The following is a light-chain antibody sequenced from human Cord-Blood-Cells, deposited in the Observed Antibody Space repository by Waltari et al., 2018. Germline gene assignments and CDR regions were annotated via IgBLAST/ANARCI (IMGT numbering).Light chain of an antibody. J-gene: IGLJ2*01. CDR3: QAWDSSTVV. CDR2: EDS. CDR1: KLGDKY. V-gene: IGLV3-1*01. Sequence: SYELTQPPSVSVSPGQTASITCSGDKLGDKYACCYNQKPGQSPVLVIYEDSKRPSGIPERFSGSNSGNTATLTISGTQAMDEADYYCQAWDSSTVVFGGGTKLTVL.